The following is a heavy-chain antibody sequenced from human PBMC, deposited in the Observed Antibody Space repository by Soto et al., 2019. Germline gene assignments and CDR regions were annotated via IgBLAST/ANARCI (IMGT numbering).Heavy chain of an antibody. V-gene: IGHV1-3*01. Sequence: SVKVSCKASGYTFTSYAMHWVRQAPGQRLEWMGWINAGNGNTKYSQKFQGRVTITRDTSASTAYMELSSLRSEDTAVYYCARDVTVTTTLFDYWGQGTLVTVSS. J-gene: IGHJ4*02. D-gene: IGHD4-17*01. CDR1: GYTFTSYA. CDR2: INAGNGNT. CDR3: ARDVTVTTTLFDY.